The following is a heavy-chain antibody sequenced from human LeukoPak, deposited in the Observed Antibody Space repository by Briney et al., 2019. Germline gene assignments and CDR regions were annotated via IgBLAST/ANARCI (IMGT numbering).Heavy chain of an antibody. CDR2: IYSGGST. Sequence: GGSLRLSCAASGFTFSSYAMSWVRQAPGKGLEWVSVIYSGGSTYYADSVKGRFTISRDNSKNTLYLQMNSLRAEDTAVYYCARGLRSYYDTPFDYWGQGTLVTVSS. CDR3: ARGLRSYYDTPFDY. J-gene: IGHJ4*02. V-gene: IGHV3-53*01. CDR1: GFTFSSYA. D-gene: IGHD3-22*01.